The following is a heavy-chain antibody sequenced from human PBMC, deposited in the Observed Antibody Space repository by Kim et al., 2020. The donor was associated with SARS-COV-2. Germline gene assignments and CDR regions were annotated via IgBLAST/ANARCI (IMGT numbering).Heavy chain of an antibody. V-gene: IGHV4-59*08. D-gene: IGHD6-19*01. Sequence: SETLSLTCTVSGGSISSYYWSWIRQPPGKGLEWIGYIYYSGSTNYNPTPKRRVTISVDTAKNQFSLKLSSVTAADTAAYYCARQGVAGTGGNFDFDYWG. CDR1: GGSISSYY. J-gene: IGHJ4*01. CDR3: ARQGVAGTGGNFDFDY. CDR2: IYYSGST.